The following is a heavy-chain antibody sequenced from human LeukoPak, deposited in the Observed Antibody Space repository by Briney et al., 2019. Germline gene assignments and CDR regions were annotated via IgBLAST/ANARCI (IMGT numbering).Heavy chain of an antibody. CDR2: IKQDGSEK. CDR1: GFTFSSDW. CDR3: ARGPSGYHNT. D-gene: IGHD5-12*01. V-gene: IGHV3-7*01. Sequence: QSGGSLRISCAAAGFTFSSDWMSWVRQAPGKGPYWVANIKQDGSEKYYVDSVKGRFTISRDNAKNSLYLQMNSLRAEDTAVYYCARGPSGYHNTGGQGTLVTVSS. J-gene: IGHJ4*02.